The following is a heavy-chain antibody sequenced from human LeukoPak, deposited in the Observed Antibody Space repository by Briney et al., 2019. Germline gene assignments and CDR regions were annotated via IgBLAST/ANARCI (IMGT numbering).Heavy chain of an antibody. V-gene: IGHV3-11*06. CDR2: ISSSSSHT. CDR1: GFIFSDYY. D-gene: IGHD4-23*01. Sequence: GSLRLSCAASGFIFSDYYMSWIRQAPGKGLEWVSHISSSSSHTKYADSVKGRFTISRDNAKNSLYLQMNSLRAEDTAVYYCGRHLYGGDSHASDMWGQGTTVTVSS. CDR3: GRHLYGGDSHASDM. J-gene: IGHJ3*02.